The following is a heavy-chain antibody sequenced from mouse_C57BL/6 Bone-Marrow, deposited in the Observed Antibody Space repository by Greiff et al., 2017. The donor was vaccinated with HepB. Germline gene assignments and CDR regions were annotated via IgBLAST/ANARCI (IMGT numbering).Heavy chain of an antibody. CDR3: ACYDGYYENYAMDY. J-gene: IGHJ4*01. CDR1: GYTFTDYY. CDR2: INPNNGGT. D-gene: IGHD2-3*01. Sequence: VQLQQSGPELVKPGASVKISCKASGYTFTDYYMNWVKQSHGKSLEWIGDINPNNGGTSYNQKFKGKATLTVDKSSSTAYMELRSLTSEDSAVYYCACYDGYYENYAMDYWGQGTSVTVSS. V-gene: IGHV1-26*01.